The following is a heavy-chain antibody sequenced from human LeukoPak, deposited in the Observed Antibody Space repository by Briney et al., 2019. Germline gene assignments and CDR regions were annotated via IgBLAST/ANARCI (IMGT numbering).Heavy chain of an antibody. Sequence: SETLSLTCTVSGGSISSYYWSWIRQPPGKGLEWIGYIYYSGSTNYNPSLKSRVTISVDTSKNQFSPKLSSVTAADTAVYYCARVTEPGGYSRSGYFDYWGQGTLVTVSS. D-gene: IGHD6-6*01. J-gene: IGHJ4*02. CDR2: IYYSGST. CDR1: GGSISSYY. V-gene: IGHV4-59*01. CDR3: ARVTEPGGYSRSGYFDY.